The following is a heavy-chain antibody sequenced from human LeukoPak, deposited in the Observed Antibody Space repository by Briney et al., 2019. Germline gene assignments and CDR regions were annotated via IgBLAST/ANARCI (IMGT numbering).Heavy chain of an antibody. D-gene: IGHD5-18*01. V-gene: IGHV3-23*01. CDR2: ISGGGAST. Sequence: GESLRLSCAASGFTFSSYAMSWVRQAPGKGLEWVSGISGGGASTYYTDSVKGRFTISRDNSKNTLYLQMNSLRAEDTPVYYCAKDIPSYGPPYYSDYRGQGTPVTASS. CDR1: GFTFSSYA. CDR3: AKDIPSYGPPYYSDY. J-gene: IGHJ4*02.